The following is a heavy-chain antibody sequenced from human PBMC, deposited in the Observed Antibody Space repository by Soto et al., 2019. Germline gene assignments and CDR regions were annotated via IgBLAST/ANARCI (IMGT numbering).Heavy chain of an antibody. D-gene: IGHD1-7*01. CDR1: GFTFSSNG. CDR2: IKQDGSEK. J-gene: IGHJ4*02. V-gene: IGHV3-7*01. CDR3: ARRDWNYGPCNY. Sequence: EVQLVESGGGLVQPGGSLRLSCAASGFTFSSNGMSWVRQAPGKGLEWVANIKQDGSEKYFVDSVKGRFTISRDNAKNSLYLQMNSLRAEDTAVYYCARRDWNYGPCNYWGQGTLVTVSS.